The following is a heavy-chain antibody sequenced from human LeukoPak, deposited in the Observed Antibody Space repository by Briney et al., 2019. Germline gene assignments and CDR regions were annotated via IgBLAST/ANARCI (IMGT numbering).Heavy chain of an antibody. CDR2: IYYSGST. D-gene: IGHD6-19*01. CDR3: AVSFIAVAAPFDY. J-gene: IGHJ4*02. V-gene: IGHV4-61*01. Sequence: SETLSLTCTVSGYSISTGYYWGWIRQPPGKGLEWIGYIYYSGSTNYNPTLKSRVTISVDTSKNQFSLKLSSVTAADTAVYYCAVSFIAVAAPFDYWGQGTLVTVSS. CDR1: GYSISTGYY.